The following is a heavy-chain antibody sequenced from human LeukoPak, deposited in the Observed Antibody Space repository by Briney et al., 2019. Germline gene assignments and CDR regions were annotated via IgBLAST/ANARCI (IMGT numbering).Heavy chain of an antibody. J-gene: IGHJ4*02. CDR2: ISYDGSNK. CDR1: GFSVTNNY. Sequence: GGSLRLSCAVSGFSVTNNYMCWVRQAPGKGLEWVAVISYDGSNKYYADSVKGRFTISRDNSKNTLYLQMNSLRAEDTAVYYCARDGGGKAYGDYVGFFDYWGQGTLVTVSS. CDR3: ARDGGGKAYGDYVGFFDY. D-gene: IGHD4-17*01. V-gene: IGHV3-30-3*01.